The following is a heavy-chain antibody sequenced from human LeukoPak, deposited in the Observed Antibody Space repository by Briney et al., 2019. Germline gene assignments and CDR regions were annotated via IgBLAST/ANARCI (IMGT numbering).Heavy chain of an antibody. CDR3: ATVAPEDYYFDY. CDR2: FDPEDGET. V-gene: IGHV1-24*01. J-gene: IGHJ4*02. CDR1: GYTLTELS. Sequence: ASVNVSFKVSGYTLTELSMHWVRQAPGKGLEWMGGFDPEDGETIYAQKFQGRVAMTEDTSTDTAYMELSSLRSEDTAVYYCATVAPEDYYFDYWGQGTLVTVSS. D-gene: IGHD3/OR15-3a*01.